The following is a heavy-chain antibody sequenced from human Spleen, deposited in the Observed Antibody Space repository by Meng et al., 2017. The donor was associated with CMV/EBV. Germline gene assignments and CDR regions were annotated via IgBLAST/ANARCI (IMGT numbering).Heavy chain of an antibody. V-gene: IGHV3-7*01. D-gene: IGHD2-2*01. CDR2: LKQDGSEK. Sequence: GESLKISCAASGFTFSTYWMSWVRQAPGKGLEWVANLKQDGSEKYYVDSVKGRFTISRDNAKNSLDLQMNSLRAEDTAVYYCARNAMEYQLLSWFDPWGQGTLVTVSS. J-gene: IGHJ5*02. CDR3: ARNAMEYQLLSWFDP. CDR1: GFTFSTYW.